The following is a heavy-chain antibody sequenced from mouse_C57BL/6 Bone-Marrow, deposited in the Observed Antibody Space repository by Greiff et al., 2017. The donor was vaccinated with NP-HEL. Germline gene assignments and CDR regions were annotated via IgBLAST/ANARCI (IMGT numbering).Heavy chain of an antibody. D-gene: IGHD2-2*01. Sequence: VQLQQSGPELVKPGASVKMSCKASGYTFTDYNMHWVKQSHGKSLEWIGYINPNNGGTSYNQKFKGKATLTVNKSSSTAYMELRSLTSEYSEVYYCARRTMVTGFDYWGQGTTLTVSS. J-gene: IGHJ2*01. CDR3: ARRTMVTGFDY. CDR1: GYTFTDYN. CDR2: INPNNGGT. V-gene: IGHV1-22*01.